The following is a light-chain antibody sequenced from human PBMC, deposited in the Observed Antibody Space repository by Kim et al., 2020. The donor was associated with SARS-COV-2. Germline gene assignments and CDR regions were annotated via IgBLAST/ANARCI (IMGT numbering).Light chain of an antibody. Sequence: QSALTQPLSASGSPGQSVTISCTGTTSDVGAYNFVSWYQQYPGKAPKLIIYEVNRRPSGVPDCFSGSKSGNTASLTVSGLQAEDDADYYCASYVGSNSYVFGSGTKVTVL. V-gene: IGLV2-8*01. J-gene: IGLJ1*01. CDR2: EVN. CDR1: TSDVGAYNF. CDR3: ASYVGSNSYV.